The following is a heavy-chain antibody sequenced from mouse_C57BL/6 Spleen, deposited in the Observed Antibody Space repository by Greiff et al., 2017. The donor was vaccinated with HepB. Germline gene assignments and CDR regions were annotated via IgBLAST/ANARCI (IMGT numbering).Heavy chain of an antibody. J-gene: IGHJ2*01. CDR3: ASGVYGSSPLDY. CDR2: IYPGDGDT. Sequence: VKLQESGPELVKPGASVKISCKASGYAFSSSWMNWVKQRPGKGLEWIGRIYPGDGDTNYNGKFKGKATLTADKSSSTAYMQLSSLTSEDSAVYFCASGVYGSSPLDYWGQGTTLTVSS. D-gene: IGHD1-1*01. V-gene: IGHV1-82*01. CDR1: GYAFSSSW.